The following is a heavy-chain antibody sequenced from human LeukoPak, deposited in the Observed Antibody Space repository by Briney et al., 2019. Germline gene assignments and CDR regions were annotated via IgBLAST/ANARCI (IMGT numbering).Heavy chain of an antibody. CDR2: IYPDDSDT. CDR1: GYSFTSYW. V-gene: IGHV5-51*01. J-gene: IGHJ4*02. Sequence: GESLKISCKGSGYSFTSYWIGWVRQMPGKGLEWMGIIYPDDSDTRYSPSFQGQVTISADKSISTAYLQWSSLKASDTAMYYCARSLQFYGDYPDYWGQGTLVTVSS. D-gene: IGHD4-17*01. CDR3: ARSLQFYGDYPDY.